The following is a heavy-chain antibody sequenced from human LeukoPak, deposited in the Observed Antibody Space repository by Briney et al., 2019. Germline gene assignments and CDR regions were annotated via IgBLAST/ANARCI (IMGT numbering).Heavy chain of an antibody. V-gene: IGHV4-38-2*02. J-gene: IGHJ4*02. CDR2: IYHSGST. CDR3: ARGALMATADY. Sequence: KPSETLSLTCTVSGYSISSGYYWGWIRQPPGKGLEWIGSIYHSGSTYYNPSLKSRVTISVDTSKNQFSLKLSSVTAADTAVYYCARGALMATADYWGQGTLVTVSS. D-gene: IGHD5-24*01. CDR1: GYSISSGYY.